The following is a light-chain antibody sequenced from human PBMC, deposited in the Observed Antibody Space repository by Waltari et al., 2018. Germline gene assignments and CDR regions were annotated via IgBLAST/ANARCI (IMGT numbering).Light chain of an antibody. CDR2: RNN. CDR3: ATWDDSLTAWV. V-gene: IGLV1-47*01. CDR1: SSTLGPYS. Sequence: QSVLTQPPSASGTPGQRVTIPCSGSSSTLGPYSVNWYQQFPGTAPKPLIYRNNQRPSGVPDRFSGSKSGTSASLAIGGLRSEDEADYYCATWDDSLTAWVFGGGTKVTVL. J-gene: IGLJ3*02.